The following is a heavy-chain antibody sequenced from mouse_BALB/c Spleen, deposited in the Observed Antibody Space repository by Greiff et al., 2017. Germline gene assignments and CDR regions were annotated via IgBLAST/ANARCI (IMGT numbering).Heavy chain of an antibody. CDR2: INPSNGGT. CDR1: GYTFTSYY. V-gene: IGHV1S81*02. D-gene: IGHD1-1*01. CDR3: ARGTTVVAEAMDY. J-gene: IGHJ4*01. Sequence: QVQLQQSGAELVKPGASVKLSCKASGYTFTSYYMYWVKQRPGQGLEWIGEINPSNGGTNFNEKFKSKATLTVDKSSSTAYMQLSSLTSEDSAVYYCARGTTVVAEAMDYWGQGTSVTVSS.